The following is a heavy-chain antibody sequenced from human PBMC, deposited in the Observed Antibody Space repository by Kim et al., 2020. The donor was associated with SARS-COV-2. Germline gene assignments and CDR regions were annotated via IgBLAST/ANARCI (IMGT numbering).Heavy chain of an antibody. J-gene: IGHJ4*02. D-gene: IGHD6-19*01. CDR1: GGSISSGGYY. CDR2: IYYSGST. Sequence: SETLSLTCTVSGGSISSGGYYWSWIRQHPGKGLEWIGYIYYSGSTYYNPSLKSRVTISVDTSKNQFSLKLSSVTAADTAVYYCAREAMAGIVDYWAREPWSPSPQ. V-gene: IGHV4-31*03. CDR3: AREAMAGIVDY.